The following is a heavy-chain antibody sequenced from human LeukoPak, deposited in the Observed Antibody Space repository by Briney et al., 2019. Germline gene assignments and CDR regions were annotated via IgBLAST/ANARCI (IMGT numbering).Heavy chain of an antibody. J-gene: IGHJ5*02. D-gene: IGHD4/OR15-4a*01. CDR2: INPNSGGT. CDR3: ARVVEFQVLSFDP. CDR1: GYTFTDYY. Sequence: GASVKVSCKASGYTFTDYYMHWVRQAPGQGLEWMGWINPNSGGTNYAQKFQGRVTMTRDTSISTVYMEMSRLRSDDTAVYYCARVVEFQVLSFDPWGQGTLVTVSS. V-gene: IGHV1-2*02.